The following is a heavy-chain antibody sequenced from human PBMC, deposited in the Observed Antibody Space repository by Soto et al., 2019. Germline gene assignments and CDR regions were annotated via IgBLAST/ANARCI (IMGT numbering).Heavy chain of an antibody. V-gene: IGHV3-30-3*01. Sequence: QVQLVESGGGVVQPGRSLRLSCAASGFTFNTYAMHWVRHAPGKGLEWVAVISYDGSTKYYAESVKGRFTISRDNSKNTLLLQTNTLRADATTLYYCPREEGGYSRYDANCFHPWGQGTPVTVSS. CDR1: GFTFNTYA. CDR3: PREEGGYSRYDANCFHP. D-gene: IGHD5-12*01. CDR2: ISYDGSTK. J-gene: IGHJ5*02.